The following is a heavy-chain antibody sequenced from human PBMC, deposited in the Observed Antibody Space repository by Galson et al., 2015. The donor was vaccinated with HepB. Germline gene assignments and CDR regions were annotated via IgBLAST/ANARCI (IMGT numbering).Heavy chain of an antibody. D-gene: IGHD5-24*01. Sequence: SLRLSCAASGFTVSSSYMNWVRQAPGKGLEWVSVLYGGGSKFYPDSVKGRFTISRDKSKNTLYLQMNSLAAEDTAVYYCARGVPDGNILWEWAFDYWGQGTLVTVSS. V-gene: IGHV3-66*01. CDR2: LYGGGSK. CDR3: ARGVPDGNILWEWAFDY. CDR1: GFTVSSSY. J-gene: IGHJ4*02.